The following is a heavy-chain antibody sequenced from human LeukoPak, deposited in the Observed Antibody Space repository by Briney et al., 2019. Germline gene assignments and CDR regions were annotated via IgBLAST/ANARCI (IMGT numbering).Heavy chain of an antibody. J-gene: IGHJ3*02. CDR1: GGSISSGDYY. CDR3: ARARVGPRAFDI. D-gene: IGHD1-26*01. CDR2: IYYSGST. Sequence: SETLSLTCTVSGGSISSGDYYWSWIRQPPGKGLEWIGYIYYSGSTYYNPSLKSRVTISVDTSKNQFSLKLSSVTAADTAVYYCARARVGPRAFDIWGQGTMVTVSS. V-gene: IGHV4-30-4*01.